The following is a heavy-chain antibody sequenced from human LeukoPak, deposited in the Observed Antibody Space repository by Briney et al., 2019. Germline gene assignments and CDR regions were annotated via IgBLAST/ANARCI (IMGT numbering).Heavy chain of an antibody. CDR1: GFTFSSYA. CDR3: AREEGIAAAGLYYYYGMDV. V-gene: IGHV3-23*01. J-gene: IGHJ6*02. Sequence: GGSLRLSCAASGFTFSSYAMSWVRQAPGKGLEWVSAISGSGGSTYYADSVKGRFTISRDNSKNTLYLQMNSLRAEDTAVYYCAREEGIAAAGLYYYYGMDVWGQGTTVTVSS. CDR2: ISGSGGST. D-gene: IGHD6-13*01.